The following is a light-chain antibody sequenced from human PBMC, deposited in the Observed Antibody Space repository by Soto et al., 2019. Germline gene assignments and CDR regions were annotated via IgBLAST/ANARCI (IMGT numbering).Light chain of an antibody. Sequence: DIELTQSPSSLSPSVGDRVTISCRASQGISNDLARYQQKPGKVPKLLIYGASTLQSGVPSRFSGSGSGTDLTLTISRLETEDFAVYYCQQYGSSLPWTFGQGTKVDIK. CDR3: QQYGSSLPWT. V-gene: IGKV1-27*01. J-gene: IGKJ1*01. CDR2: GAS. CDR1: QGISND.